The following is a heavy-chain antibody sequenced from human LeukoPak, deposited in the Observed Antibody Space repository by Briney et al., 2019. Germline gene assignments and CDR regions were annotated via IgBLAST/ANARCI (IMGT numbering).Heavy chain of an antibody. Sequence: SVKVSCKASGGTFSSYAISWVRQAPGQGLEWMGGIVPIFGTANYAQKFQGRVTITADESTSTAYMELSSLRSEDTAVYYCARARADGYYDSSGFGYWGQGTLVTVSS. CDR1: GGTFSSYA. D-gene: IGHD3-22*01. CDR3: ARARADGYYDSSGFGY. J-gene: IGHJ4*02. V-gene: IGHV1-69*13. CDR2: IVPIFGTA.